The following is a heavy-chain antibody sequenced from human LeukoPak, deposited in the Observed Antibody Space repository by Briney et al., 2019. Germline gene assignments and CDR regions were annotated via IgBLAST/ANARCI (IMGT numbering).Heavy chain of an antibody. Sequence: SETLSLTCTVSGGSISSYYWSWIRQPPGKGLEWIGYIYYSGSTNYNPSLKSRVTISVDTSKNQFSLKLSSVTAADTAVYYCARVYYDSSGCYPLGAFDIWGQGTMVTVSS. CDR3: ARVYYDSSGCYPLGAFDI. CDR2: IYYSGST. V-gene: IGHV4-59*01. D-gene: IGHD3-22*01. J-gene: IGHJ3*02. CDR1: GGSISSYY.